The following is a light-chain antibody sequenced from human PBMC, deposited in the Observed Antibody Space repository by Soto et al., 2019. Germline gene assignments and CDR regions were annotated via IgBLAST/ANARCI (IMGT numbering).Light chain of an antibody. CDR3: CSYAGNSEV. J-gene: IGLJ1*01. CDR1: SGDVGGYNL. CDR2: EVT. Sequence: QSALTQPASVSGSPGQSITIPCTGTSGDVGGYNLVSWYQQHPGKAPKLMIYEVTERPSGVSNRFSGSKSGNTASLTISGLQHDDEADYYCCSYAGNSEVFGTGTKLNV. V-gene: IGLV2-23*02.